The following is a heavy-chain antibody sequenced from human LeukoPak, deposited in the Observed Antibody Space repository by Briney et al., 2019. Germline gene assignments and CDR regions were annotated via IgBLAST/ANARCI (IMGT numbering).Heavy chain of an antibody. D-gene: IGHD1-26*01. V-gene: IGHV3-48*02. CDR1: GFTFSSYS. CDR3: ARDGGLVGASGAFDY. J-gene: IGHJ4*02. Sequence: GGSLRLSCAASGFTFSSYSMNWVRQAPGKGLEWVSYISSSSSTIYYADSVKGRFNISRDNAKNSLYLQMNSLRDEDTAVYYCARDGGLVGASGAFDYWGQGTLVTVSS. CDR2: ISSSSSTI.